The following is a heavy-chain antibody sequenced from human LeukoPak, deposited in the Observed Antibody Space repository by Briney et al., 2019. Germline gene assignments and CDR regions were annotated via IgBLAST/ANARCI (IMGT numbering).Heavy chain of an antibody. V-gene: IGHV4-59*01. CDR2: IYYSGNT. CDR1: GGSISSYY. D-gene: IGHD1-26*01. CDR3: ARGGNYYPYYFDY. J-gene: IGHJ4*02. Sequence: SETLSLTCTVSGGSISSYYWSWIRQPPGKGLVWIGYIYYSGNTNYNPSLKSRVTISVDTSKNQFSLKLSSVTAADTAVYYCARGGNYYPYYFDYWGQGALVIVSS.